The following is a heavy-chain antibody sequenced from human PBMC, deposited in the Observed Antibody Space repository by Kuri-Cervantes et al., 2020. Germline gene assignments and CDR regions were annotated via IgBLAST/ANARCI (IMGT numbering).Heavy chain of an antibody. CDR2: IGIAGDT. CDR3: ARGSRAGEKDYFDY. CDR1: GFTFNNYD. Sequence: GESLKISCVVSGFTFNNYDMHWVRQSSGERPEWVSAIGIAGDTYYPASVKGRFTISRDNRKRSFYLQMDNLQAGDTATYYCARGSRAGEKDYFDYWGQGTPVTVSS. D-gene: IGHD3-16*01. V-gene: IGHV3-13*01. J-gene: IGHJ4*02.